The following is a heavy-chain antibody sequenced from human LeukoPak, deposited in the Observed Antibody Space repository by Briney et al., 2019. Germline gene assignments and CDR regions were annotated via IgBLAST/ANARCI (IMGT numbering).Heavy chain of an antibody. J-gene: IGHJ4*02. CDR1: GFSFSDYY. CDR2: ISSSGRTI. CDR3: ARAKPKNMVRGLIMRRESRYYFDY. V-gene: IGHV3-11*01. D-gene: IGHD3-10*01. Sequence: KTGGSLRLSCAASGFSFSDYYMSWIRQAPGKGLEWVSYISSSGRTIYYADSVKGRFTISRDNAKNSLYLQMNSLRAEDTAVYYCARAKPKNMVRGLIMRRESRYYFDYWGQGTLVTVSS.